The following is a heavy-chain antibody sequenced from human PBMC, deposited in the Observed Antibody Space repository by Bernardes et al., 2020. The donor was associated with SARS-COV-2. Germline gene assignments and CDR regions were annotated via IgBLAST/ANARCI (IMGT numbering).Heavy chain of an antibody. Sequence: GGSLRLSCVASGFTFSDYGMHWVRQAPGKGLEWVAVIWYDGTNKYYADSVEGRFTISRYQAKNTMSLQMNNLRAEDTAVYYCARSYGGNRNDYWGQGTLVTVSS. D-gene: IGHD4-17*01. V-gene: IGHV3-33*01. J-gene: IGHJ4*02. CDR2: IWYDGTNK. CDR3: ARSYGGNRNDY. CDR1: GFTFSDYG.